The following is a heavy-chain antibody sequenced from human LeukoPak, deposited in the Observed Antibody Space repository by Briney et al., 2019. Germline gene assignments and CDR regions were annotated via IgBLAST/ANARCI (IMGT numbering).Heavy chain of an antibody. CDR2: IYQSGSGSS. J-gene: IGHJ4*02. CDR1: GGSIISTNYY. CDR3: ASTLRFLPYRRFDY. D-gene: IGHD3-3*01. V-gene: IGHV4-39*02. Sequence: SETLSLTCSVSGGSIISTNYYWGWIRQPPGKGMEWIGSIYQSGSGSSYYNPSLKSRVTISGDTSKNHFFLRLSSVTAADTAVYYCASTLRFLPYRRFDYWGQGTLVTVPS.